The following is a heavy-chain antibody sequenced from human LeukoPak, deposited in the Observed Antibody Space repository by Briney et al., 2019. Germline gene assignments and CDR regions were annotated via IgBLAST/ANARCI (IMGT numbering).Heavy chain of an antibody. J-gene: IGHJ5*02. CDR3: ARDRIVGATNPWFDP. D-gene: IGHD1-26*01. V-gene: IGHV4-30-4*01. CDR1: GGSISSGGYY. CDR2: IYYSGST. Sequence: PSETLSLTCTVSGGSISSGGYYWSWIRQPPGKGLEWIGYIYYSGSTYYNPSLKSRVTISVDTSKNQFSLKLSSVTAADTAVYYCARDRIVGATNPWFDPWGRGTLVTVSS.